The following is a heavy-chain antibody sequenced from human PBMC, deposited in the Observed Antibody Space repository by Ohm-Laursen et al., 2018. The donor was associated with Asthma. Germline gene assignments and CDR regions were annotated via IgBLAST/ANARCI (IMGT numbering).Heavy chain of an antibody. Sequence: GSSVKVSCKASGGTFSSYVISWVRQAPGQGLEWLGGLNSVFGTSTYAQKFHDRFTITADEYTSTVNMTLSSLTSEDTAVYYCARKAGSCIVSTCYSLDFWGQGTLVTVSS. CDR3: ARKAGSCIVSTCYSLDF. D-gene: IGHD2-15*01. J-gene: IGHJ4*02. CDR2: LNSVFGTS. CDR1: GGTFSSYV. V-gene: IGHV1-69*01.